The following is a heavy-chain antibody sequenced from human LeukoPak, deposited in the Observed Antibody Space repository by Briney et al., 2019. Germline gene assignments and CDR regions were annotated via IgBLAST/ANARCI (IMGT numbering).Heavy chain of an antibody. Sequence: ASVKVSCKASGYTFTSYGISWVRQAPGQGLEWMGWINTNTGNPTYAQGFTGRFVFSLDTSVSTAYLQISSLKAADTALYYCARVKRAVTSTGDAFDIWGLGTMVNVSS. CDR2: INTNTGNP. J-gene: IGHJ3*02. CDR1: GYTFTSYG. D-gene: IGHD6-19*01. CDR3: ARVKRAVTSTGDAFDI. V-gene: IGHV7-4-1*02.